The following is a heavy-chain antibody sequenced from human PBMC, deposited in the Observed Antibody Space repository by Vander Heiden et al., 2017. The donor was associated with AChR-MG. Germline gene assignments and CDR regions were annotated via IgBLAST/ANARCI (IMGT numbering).Heavy chain of an antibody. V-gene: IGHV4-34*01. CDR3: ARMAVAGPFDY. Sequence: QVQLKQWGAGLLKPAETLCLTCAAHGRSFSGYVWSWLRQPPGKGLEWIGEINHNGSTNYIPSLKSRVTISVDTSKNQVSLKLSSVTAADTAVYYCARMAVAGPFDYWGQGTLVTVSS. D-gene: IGHD6-19*01. CDR2: INHNGST. CDR1: GRSFSGYV. J-gene: IGHJ4*02.